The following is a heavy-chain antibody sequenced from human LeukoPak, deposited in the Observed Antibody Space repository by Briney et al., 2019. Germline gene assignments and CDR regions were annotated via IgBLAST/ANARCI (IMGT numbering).Heavy chain of an antibody. J-gene: IGHJ5*02. Sequence: GASVKVSCKASGYTFTSYYMHWVRQAPGQGLEWMGIINPSGGSTSYAQKFQGRVTMTRDTSISTAYMELSRLRSDDTAVYYCARDVGIAAAGPLNWFDPWGQGTLVTVSS. CDR1: GYTFTSYY. D-gene: IGHD6-13*01. CDR2: INPSGGST. CDR3: ARDVGIAAAGPLNWFDP. V-gene: IGHV1-46*01.